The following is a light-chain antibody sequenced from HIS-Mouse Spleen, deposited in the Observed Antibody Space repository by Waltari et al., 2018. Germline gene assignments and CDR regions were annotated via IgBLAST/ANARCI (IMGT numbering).Light chain of an antibody. J-gene: IGLJ2*01. V-gene: IGLV2-23*03. CDR2: EGS. CDR3: CSYAGSSTFEV. Sequence: QSALTQPASVSGSPGQSITISCTGTSSDVGSYNLVSWYQQHPGKAPKLMFYEGSKRPSGVSKRFSGSKSGNTASLTISGLQAEDEADYYCCSYAGSSTFEVFGGGTKLTVL. CDR1: SSDVGSYNL.